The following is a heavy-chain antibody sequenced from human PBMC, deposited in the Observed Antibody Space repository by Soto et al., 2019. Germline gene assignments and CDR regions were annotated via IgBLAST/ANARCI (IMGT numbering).Heavy chain of an antibody. J-gene: IGHJ6*03. CDR3: ARDLRWGSNWNYHRDV. D-gene: IGHD1-20*01. V-gene: IGHV3-48*01. CDR1: GFILSDCA. Sequence: EVQLVESGGGLVQPGGSLRLSCATSGFILSDCAMNWVRQAPGKGLEWVSYISSSSSVLDYADSVKGRFTVSRDHARNSLYLQMNSLRAADTAVYYCARDLRWGSNWNYHRDVWGKGTTVTVSS. CDR2: ISSSSSVL.